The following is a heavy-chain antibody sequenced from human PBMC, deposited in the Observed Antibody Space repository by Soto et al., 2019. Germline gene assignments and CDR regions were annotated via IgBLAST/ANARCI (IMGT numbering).Heavy chain of an antibody. CDR3: VSQPHWARHFES. J-gene: IGHJ4*02. V-gene: IGHV3-48*03. Sequence: EVRLVESGGDLVKSGGSLRLSCVGSGFLFRNYEMNWVRQAPGKGLEWLAHISTTGGHVSESDSVKGRFTISRDNTKHPLYLQMNSPRTEDTGVYYCVSQPHWARHFESWGQGTLVNVSS. CDR1: GFLFRNYE. CDR2: ISTTGGHV. D-gene: IGHD7-27*01.